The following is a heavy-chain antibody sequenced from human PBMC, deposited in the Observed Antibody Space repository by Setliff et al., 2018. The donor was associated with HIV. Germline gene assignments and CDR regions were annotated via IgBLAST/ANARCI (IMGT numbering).Heavy chain of an antibody. CDR2: VSGSAFST. CDR1: GFAFSTYA. V-gene: IGHV3-23*01. CDR3: TKVGPTYNYDSSGYYRWGGFDI. J-gene: IGHJ3*02. Sequence: GGSLRLSCAASGFAFSTYAMSWVRQAPGKGLEWVSIVSGSAFSTYYADSVKGRFTISRDNPKNTLYLQMDSLRAEDTAIYYCTKVGPTYNYDSSGYYRWGGFDIWGQGTMVTVS. D-gene: IGHD3-22*01.